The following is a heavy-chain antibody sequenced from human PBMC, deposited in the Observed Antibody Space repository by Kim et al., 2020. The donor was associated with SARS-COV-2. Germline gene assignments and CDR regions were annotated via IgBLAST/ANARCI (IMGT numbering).Heavy chain of an antibody. CDR3: ARPRGRDYYACFDC. V-gene: IGHV3-7*01. CDR2: INQDGSEK. J-gene: IGHJ4*02. CDR1: RFTFSSYW. Sequence: GGSLRLSCAASRFTFSSYWMTWVRQAPGKGLEWVANINQDGSEKYYVDSVKGRFTIFRDNGKNSLYLQMDSLRAEDTAVYYCARPRGRDYYACFDCWAQGTLVTVSS. D-gene: IGHD3-3*01.